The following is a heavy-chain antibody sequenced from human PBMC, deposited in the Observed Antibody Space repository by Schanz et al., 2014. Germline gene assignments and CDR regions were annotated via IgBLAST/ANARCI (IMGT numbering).Heavy chain of an antibody. CDR3: ARQYSGWSRFDP. J-gene: IGHJ5*02. CDR2: IYYSGRP. CDR1: GGSIRTYF. Sequence: QVQLQESGPGLVKPSETLSLTCSVSGGSIRTYFWAWIRQPPGKGLEWIGFIYYSGRPTYNPSLKSRVPIPVDMPKTPFPLTLNSGTAADTGVYYCARQYSGWSRFDPWGQGIRVTVSS. V-gene: IGHV4-59*08. D-gene: IGHD6-19*01.